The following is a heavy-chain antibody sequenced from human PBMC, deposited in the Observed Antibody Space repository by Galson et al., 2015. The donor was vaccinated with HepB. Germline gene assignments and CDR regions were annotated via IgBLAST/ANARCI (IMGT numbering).Heavy chain of an antibody. D-gene: IGHD3-10*01. CDR3: ARVNPRYRGFTVRGGGPDY. V-gene: IGHV3-11*05. J-gene: IGHJ4*02. Sequence: LRLSCAASGFTFSDYYMSWIRQAPGKGLEWVSYISSSSSYTNYADSVKGRFTISRDNAKNSLYLQMNSLRAEDTAVYYCARVNPRYRGFTVRGGGPDYWGQGTLVTVSS. CDR1: GFTFSDYY. CDR2: ISSSSSYT.